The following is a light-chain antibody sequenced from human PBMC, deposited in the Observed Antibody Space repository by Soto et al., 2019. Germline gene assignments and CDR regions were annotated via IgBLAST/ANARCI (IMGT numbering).Light chain of an antibody. CDR3: QQYTSWQT. V-gene: IGKV3-15*01. CDR2: GAS. Sequence: EILLTQSPATLSVYPGGRATLSCRASRDISNNLAWYQQRRGQPPRLLIYGASTRATGVPARFSGSGWGTEFTLTITGLQSDDFAVYYCQQYTSWQTFGQGTKVDIK. CDR1: RDISNN. J-gene: IGKJ1*01.